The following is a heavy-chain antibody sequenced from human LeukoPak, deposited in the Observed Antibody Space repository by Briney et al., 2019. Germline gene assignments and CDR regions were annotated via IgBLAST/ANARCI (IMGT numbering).Heavy chain of an antibody. D-gene: IGHD3-10*01. Sequence: SETLSLTCTVSGGSISSGDYYWSWIRQPPGKGLEWIGYIYYSGSTYYNPSLKSRVTISVDTSKNQFSLKLSSVTAADTAVYYCARESSIYGSGADAFDIWGQGTMVTVSS. CDR3: ARESSIYGSGADAFDI. CDR2: IYYSGST. V-gene: IGHV4-30-4*01. CDR1: GGSISSGDYY. J-gene: IGHJ3*02.